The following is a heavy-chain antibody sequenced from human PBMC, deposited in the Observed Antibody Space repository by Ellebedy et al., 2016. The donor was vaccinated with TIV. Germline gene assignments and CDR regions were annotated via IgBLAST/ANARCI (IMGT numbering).Heavy chain of an antibody. CDR1: GGSFSGYY. V-gene: IGHV4-34*01. D-gene: IGHD1-1*01. CDR3: ARGIRRYPRDYYYYYYMDV. J-gene: IGHJ6*03. CDR2: INHSGST. Sequence: SETLSLXCAVYGGSFSGYYWSWIRQPPGKGLEWIGEINHSGSTNYNPSLKSRVTISVDTSKNQFSLKLSSVTAADTAVYYCARGIRRYPRDYYYYYYMDVWGKGTTVTVSS.